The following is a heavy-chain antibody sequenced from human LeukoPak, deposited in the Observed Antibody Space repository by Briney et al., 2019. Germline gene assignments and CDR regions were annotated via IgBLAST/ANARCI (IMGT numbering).Heavy chain of an antibody. CDR3: ARGDYYDSSGYPATNWFGP. Sequence: SETLSLTCTVSGGSISSSSYYWGWIRQPPGKGLEWIGSIYYSGSTYYNPSLRSRVTISVDTSKNQFSLKLSSVTAADTAVYYCARGDYYDSSGYPATNWFGPWGQGTLVTVSS. D-gene: IGHD3-22*01. J-gene: IGHJ5*02. CDR1: GGSISSSSYY. CDR2: IYYSGST. V-gene: IGHV4-39*07.